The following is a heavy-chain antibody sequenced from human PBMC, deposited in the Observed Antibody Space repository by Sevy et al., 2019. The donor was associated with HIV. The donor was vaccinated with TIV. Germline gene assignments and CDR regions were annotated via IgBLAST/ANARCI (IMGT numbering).Heavy chain of an antibody. Sequence: GGSLRLSCAASGFTFNRYSMHWVRQAPGKGLEWVATISFDATNKHYPNSVKGRSTISRDNFQNSLFLQMDSLRPEDTAVYYCALERLSSDVAEYFQNWGQGTLVTVSS. CDR3: ALERLSSDVAEYFQN. V-gene: IGHV3-30-3*01. J-gene: IGHJ1*01. CDR2: ISFDATNK. D-gene: IGHD1-1*01. CDR1: GFTFNRYS.